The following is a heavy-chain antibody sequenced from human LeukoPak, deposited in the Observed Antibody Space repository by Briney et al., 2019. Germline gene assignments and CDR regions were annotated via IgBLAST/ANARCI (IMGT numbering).Heavy chain of an antibody. J-gene: IGHJ4*02. CDR2: INWNSDSV. V-gene: IGHV3-9*01. D-gene: IGHD2-2*01. Sequence: PGRSLRLSCAASGFTFDDYAMHWVRQGPGKGLEWVSGINWNSDSVGYADSVQGRFTISRDNTKNSLYLQMNSLRAEDTALYYCAKAKGTGYCGSTSCSASRFFDSWGQGTLVTVSS. CDR3: AKAKGTGYCGSTSCSASRFFDS. CDR1: GFTFDDYA.